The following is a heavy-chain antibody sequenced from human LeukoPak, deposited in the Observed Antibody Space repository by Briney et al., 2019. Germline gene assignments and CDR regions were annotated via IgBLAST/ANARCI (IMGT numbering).Heavy chain of an antibody. CDR2: ISSNGGST. Sequence: GGSLRLSCAASGFTFSSYAMHWVRQAPGKGLEYVSAISSNGGSTYYANSVKGRFTISRDNSKNTLYLQMNSLRAEDTAVYYCARALLLRYFAFDVWGQGTMVTVSS. CDR3: ARALLLRYFAFDV. CDR1: GFTFSSYA. J-gene: IGHJ3*01. V-gene: IGHV3-64*01. D-gene: IGHD3-9*01.